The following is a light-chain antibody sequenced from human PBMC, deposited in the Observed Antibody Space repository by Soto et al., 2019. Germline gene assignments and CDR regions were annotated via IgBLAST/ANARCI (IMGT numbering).Light chain of an antibody. CDR3: QQSYYTPLT. Sequence: DIQMTPSPSTLSASVGDRVTITCRASQSFSNWLAWYQQKPGRAPKFLISAASSLQSGVPSRFSGSGSGTDFTLTISSLQPEDFATYYCQQSYYTPLTFGGGTKVDIK. J-gene: IGKJ4*01. CDR1: QSFSNW. V-gene: IGKV1-39*01. CDR2: AAS.